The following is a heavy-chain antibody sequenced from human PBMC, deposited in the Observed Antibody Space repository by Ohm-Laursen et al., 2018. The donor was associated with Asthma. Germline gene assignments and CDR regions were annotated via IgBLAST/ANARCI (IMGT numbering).Heavy chain of an antibody. D-gene: IGHD1-26*01. CDR2: ISTASSFI. CDR3: ARIGPEWELPGREYSLHH. J-gene: IGHJ1*01. V-gene: IGHV3-21*01. Sequence: SLTLSCAASGYTFSRYSIHWVRQIPGKGLEWVASISTASSFIYYADSVRGRFTTSRDNARNSVYLQMNSLRAEDTALYYCARIGPEWELPGREYSLHHWGEGTLVTVSS. CDR1: GYTFSRYS.